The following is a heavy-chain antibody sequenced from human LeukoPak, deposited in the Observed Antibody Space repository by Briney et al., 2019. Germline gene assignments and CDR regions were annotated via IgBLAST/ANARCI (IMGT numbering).Heavy chain of an antibody. CDR2: INPNSGGT. CDR3: ARGPYCSGGSCYLGKFDI. J-gene: IGHJ3*02. CDR1: GYTFTGYY. V-gene: IGHV1-2*02. D-gene: IGHD2-15*01. Sequence: ASVKVSCKASGYTFTGYYMHWVRQAPGQGLEWMGWINPNSGGTNYAQKFQGRVTMTRDTSISTAYMELSRLRSDDTAVYYCARGPYCSGGSCYLGKFDIWGQGTMVTVSS.